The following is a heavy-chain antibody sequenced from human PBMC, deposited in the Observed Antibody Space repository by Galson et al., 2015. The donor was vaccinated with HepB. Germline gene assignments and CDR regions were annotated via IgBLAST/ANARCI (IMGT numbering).Heavy chain of an antibody. J-gene: IGHJ6*02. V-gene: IGHV3-23*01. CDR1: GFTFSSYA. Sequence: LRLSCAASGFTFSSYAMSWVRQAPGKGLEWVSAISGSGGSTYYADSVKGRFTISRDNSKNTLYLQMNSLGAEDTAVYYCAKGRPYSSGWSFGDYYYYYGMDVWGQGTTVTVSS. CDR3: AKGRPYSSGWSFGDYYYYYGMDV. CDR2: ISGSGGST. D-gene: IGHD6-19*01.